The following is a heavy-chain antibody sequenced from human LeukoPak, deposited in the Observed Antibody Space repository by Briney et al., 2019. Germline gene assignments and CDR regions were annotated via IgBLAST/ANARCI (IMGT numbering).Heavy chain of an antibody. Sequence: SETLSLTCTVSGGSIGSNYWTWIRQPPGKGLEYIGYIYYTGATNYNPSLKSRVTISVDTSKNKFSLRLSSVTAADTAVYYCAREGKYYYGSGSYQTIDYWGQGTLVTVSS. V-gene: IGHV4-59*12. J-gene: IGHJ4*02. D-gene: IGHD3-10*01. CDR3: AREGKYYYGSGSYQTIDY. CDR2: IYYTGAT. CDR1: GGSIGSNY.